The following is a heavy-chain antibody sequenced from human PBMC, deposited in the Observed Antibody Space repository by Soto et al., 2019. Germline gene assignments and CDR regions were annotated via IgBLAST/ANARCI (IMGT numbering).Heavy chain of an antibody. Sequence: GGSLRLSCAASGFTFSSYAMSWVRQAPGKGLEWVSAISGSGGSTYYADSVKGRFTISRDNSKNTLYLQMNSLRAEDTAVYYCAKVIVAVMITFGGVIVNFDAFDIWGQGTMVTVSS. CDR3: AKVIVAVMITFGGVIVNFDAFDI. V-gene: IGHV3-23*01. J-gene: IGHJ3*02. CDR2: ISGSGGST. D-gene: IGHD3-16*02. CDR1: GFTFSSYA.